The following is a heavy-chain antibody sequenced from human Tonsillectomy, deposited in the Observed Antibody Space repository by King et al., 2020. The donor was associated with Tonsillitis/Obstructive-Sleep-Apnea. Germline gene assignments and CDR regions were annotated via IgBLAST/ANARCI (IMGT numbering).Heavy chain of an antibody. J-gene: IGHJ6*02. CDR1: GGSICSSSDY. Sequence: QLQESGPGLVKPSETLSLTCSVSGGSICSSSDYWGWIRQPPGMGLEWIGSINYSGNTYYNPSLKSRVTISVDMSKNQFSLRLSSVTAADTALYFCARHPGMDVWGQGTTVTVSS. V-gene: IGHV4-39*01. CDR2: INYSGNT. CDR3: ARHPGMDV.